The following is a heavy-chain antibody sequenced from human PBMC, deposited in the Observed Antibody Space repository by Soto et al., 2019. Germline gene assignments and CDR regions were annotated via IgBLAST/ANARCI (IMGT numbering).Heavy chain of an antibody. CDR1: GGTFSSYA. Sequence: ASVKVSCKASGGTFSSYATSWVRQAPGQGLEWMGGIIPIFGTANYAQKFQGRVTITADESTSTAYMELSSLRSEDTAVYYCARGDRGWNYLPPPSWGQGTMVTVSS. D-gene: IGHD1-7*01. CDR2: IIPIFGTA. J-gene: IGHJ3*01. V-gene: IGHV1-69*13. CDR3: ARGDRGWNYLPPPS.